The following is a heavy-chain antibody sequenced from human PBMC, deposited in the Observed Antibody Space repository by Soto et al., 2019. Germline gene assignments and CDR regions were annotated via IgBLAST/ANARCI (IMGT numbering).Heavy chain of an antibody. J-gene: IGHJ4*02. CDR2: IIPIFGTA. CDR1: GGTFSSYA. CDR3: ASKPVDTAMDPYFDY. V-gene: IGHV1-69*13. D-gene: IGHD5-18*01. Sequence: GASVKVSCKASGGTFSSYAISWVRQAPGQGLEWMGGIIPIFGTANYAQKFQGRVTITADESTSTAYMELSSLRSEDTAVYYCASKPVDTAMDPYFDYWGQGXLVTVYS.